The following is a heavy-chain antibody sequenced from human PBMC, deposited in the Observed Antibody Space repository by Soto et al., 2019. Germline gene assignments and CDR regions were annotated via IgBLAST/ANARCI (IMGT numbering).Heavy chain of an antibody. CDR3: AKDVGFVVAVAGQGLFDS. J-gene: IGHJ4*02. Sequence: EVQLMESGGGLVQPGGSLTLSCAASGFTFVNYAMSWVRQAPGKGLEWVSVISDGGNTYYADSAQGRFTISRDNSKNTLFLQMDSLRAEDTAVYYCAKDVGFVVAVAGQGLFDSWCQGTLVTVSS. V-gene: IGHV3-23*01. D-gene: IGHD6-19*01. CDR2: ISDGGNT. CDR1: GFTFVNYA.